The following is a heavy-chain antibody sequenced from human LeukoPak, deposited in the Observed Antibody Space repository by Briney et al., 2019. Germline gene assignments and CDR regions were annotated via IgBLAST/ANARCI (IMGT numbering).Heavy chain of an antibody. J-gene: IGHJ6*02. Sequence: SVKVSCKASGGTFSSYAISWVRQAPGQGLEWMGGIIPIFGTANYAQKFQGRVTITADESTSTAYMELSSLRSEDTAVYYCARGDDSYYGMDVWGQGTTVTVSS. CDR2: IIPIFGTA. CDR3: ARGDDSYYGMDV. V-gene: IGHV1-69*13. CDR1: GGTFSSYA. D-gene: IGHD3-3*01.